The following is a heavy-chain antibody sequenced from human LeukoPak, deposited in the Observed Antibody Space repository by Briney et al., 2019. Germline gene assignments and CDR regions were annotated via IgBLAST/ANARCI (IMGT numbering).Heavy chain of an antibody. J-gene: IGHJ3*02. V-gene: IGHV3-21*01. CDR2: ISSRSTYI. Sequence: GGSLRLSCAASRFTFSTYSMNWVRQAPGKGLEWVSSISSRSTYIYYADSVKGRFTISRDNAKNSLYLQMNNLRAEDTAMFYCATSMAQDVDAFHIWGQGTMVTVSS. CDR3: ATSMAQDVDAFHI. CDR1: RFTFSTYS. D-gene: IGHD2-21*01.